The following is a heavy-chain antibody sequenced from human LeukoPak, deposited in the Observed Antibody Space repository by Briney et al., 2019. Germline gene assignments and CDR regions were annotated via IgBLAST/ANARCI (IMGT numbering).Heavy chain of an antibody. CDR3: ARRVTIFGVVTHFDAFDI. V-gene: IGHV4-39*01. Sequence: SETLSLTCTVSGGSISSSSYYWGWSRQPPGKGLEWIGSIYYSGSTYYNPSLKSRVTISVDTSKNQFSLKLSSVTAADTAVYYCARRVTIFGVVTHFDAFDIWGQGTMVTVSS. CDR1: GGSISSSSYY. J-gene: IGHJ3*02. CDR2: IYYSGST. D-gene: IGHD3-3*01.